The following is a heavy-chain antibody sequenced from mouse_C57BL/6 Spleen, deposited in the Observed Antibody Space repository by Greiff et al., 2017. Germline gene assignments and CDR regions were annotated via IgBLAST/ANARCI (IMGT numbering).Heavy chain of an antibody. CDR1: GYSITSGYY. CDR2: ISYDGSN. CDR3: ARERYYGSSLDY. Sequence: EVQLVESGPGLVKPSQSLSLTCSVTGYSITSGYYWNWIRQFPGNKLEWMGYISYDGSNNYNPSLKNRISITRDTSKNQFFLKLNSVTTEDTATYYCARERYYGSSLDYWGQGTTLTVSS. V-gene: IGHV3-6*01. J-gene: IGHJ2*01. D-gene: IGHD1-1*01.